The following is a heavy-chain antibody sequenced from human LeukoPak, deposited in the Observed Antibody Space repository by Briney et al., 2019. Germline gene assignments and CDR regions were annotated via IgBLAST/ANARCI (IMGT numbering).Heavy chain of an antibody. CDR3: ASGTRNWYGARGY. V-gene: IGHV4-38-2*01. CDR1: GYSTTRGYY. Sequence: TLSLTCALSGYSTTRGYYGAWIRQPPGKGLEWIGSIFHSERTSYNPSLKRRVTILVAPSKTQFSLKLSSVTAADTALYYCASGTRNWYGARGYWGQGTLVTVSS. CDR2: IFHSERT. J-gene: IGHJ4*02. D-gene: IGHD1-1*01.